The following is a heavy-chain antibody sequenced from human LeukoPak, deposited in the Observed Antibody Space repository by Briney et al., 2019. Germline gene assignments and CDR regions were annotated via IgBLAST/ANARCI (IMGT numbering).Heavy chain of an antibody. CDR1: GFTFDDYA. J-gene: IGHJ6*02. V-gene: IGHV3-43*02. Sequence: AGGSLRLSCAASGFTFDDYAMPWVRQAPGKGLEWVSLISGDGGSTYYADSVKGRFTISRDNSKNSLYLQMNSLRSEDTALYYCAKDTTYYYDSSGYSRIGMDVWGQGTTVTVSS. CDR2: ISGDGGST. D-gene: IGHD3-22*01. CDR3: AKDTTYYYDSSGYSRIGMDV.